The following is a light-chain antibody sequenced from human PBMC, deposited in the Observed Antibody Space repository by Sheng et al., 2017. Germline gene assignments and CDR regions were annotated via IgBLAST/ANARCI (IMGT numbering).Light chain of an antibody. Sequence: EIVLTQSPGTLSVSPGERATLSCRASQSFSSSYLTWYQQKPGQAPRLLMYGASARATGIPARFIASGSGTEFTLTISSLEPEDSAVYYCQQRDNWLTFGGGTKVEIK. CDR1: QSFSSSY. CDR2: GAS. CDR3: QQRDNWLT. J-gene: IGKJ4*01. V-gene: IGKV3D-20*02.